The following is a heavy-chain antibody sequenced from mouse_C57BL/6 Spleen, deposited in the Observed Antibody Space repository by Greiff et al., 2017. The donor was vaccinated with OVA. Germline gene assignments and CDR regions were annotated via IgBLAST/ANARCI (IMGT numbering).Heavy chain of an antibody. Sequence: ESGPGLVKPSQSLSLTCSVTGYSITSGYYWNWIRQFPGNKLEWMGYISYDGSNNYNPSLKNRISITRDTSKNQFFLKLNSVTTEDTATYYCARLYYGSSDYFDYWGQGTTLTVSS. J-gene: IGHJ2*01. D-gene: IGHD1-1*01. CDR1: GYSITSGYY. V-gene: IGHV3-6*01. CDR3: ARLYYGSSDYFDY. CDR2: ISYDGSN.